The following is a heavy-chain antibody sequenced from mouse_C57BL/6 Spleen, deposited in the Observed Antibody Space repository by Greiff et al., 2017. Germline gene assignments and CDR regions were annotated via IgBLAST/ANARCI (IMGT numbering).Heavy chain of an antibody. J-gene: IGHJ4*01. CDR3: TRDDYSNYPDY. V-gene: IGHV5-9-1*02. Sequence: EVKVVESGEGLVKPGGSLKLSCAASGFTFSSSAMSWVRQTPEKRLEWVAYISSGGDYTYYADTVKGRFTISRDNARNTLYLQMSSLKSEDTAMXYCTRDDYSNYPDYWGQGTSVTVSS. D-gene: IGHD2-5*01. CDR1: GFTFSSSA. CDR2: ISSGGDYT.